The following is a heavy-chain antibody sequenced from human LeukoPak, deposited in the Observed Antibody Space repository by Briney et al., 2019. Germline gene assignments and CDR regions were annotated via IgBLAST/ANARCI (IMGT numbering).Heavy chain of an antibody. D-gene: IGHD3-10*01. V-gene: IGHV1-18*01. CDR3: ARIRGVTSGGFDY. CDR1: GYSFTNFG. Sequence: ASVKVSCKASGYSFTNFGITWVRQAPGQGLEWMGWISAYSGNTNYAQKLQGRVTMTTDTSTSTASMELRSLRSDDAAVYYCARIRGVTSGGFDYWGQGTLVTVSS. CDR2: ISAYSGNT. J-gene: IGHJ4*02.